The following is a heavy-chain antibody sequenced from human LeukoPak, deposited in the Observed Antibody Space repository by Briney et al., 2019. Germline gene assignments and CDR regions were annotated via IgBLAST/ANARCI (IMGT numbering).Heavy chain of an antibody. CDR2: ISGSGGST. J-gene: IGHJ4*02. V-gene: IGHV3-23*01. Sequence: GGSLRLSCAASGFTFSSYAMSWVRQAPGKGLEWVSAISGSGGSTYYADSAKGRFTISRDNSKNTLYLQMNSLRAEDTAVYYCAKRAPIGKGSYGGYYFDYWGQGTLVTVSS. CDR1: GFTFSSYA. CDR3: AKRAPIGKGSYGGYYFDY. D-gene: IGHD3-10*01.